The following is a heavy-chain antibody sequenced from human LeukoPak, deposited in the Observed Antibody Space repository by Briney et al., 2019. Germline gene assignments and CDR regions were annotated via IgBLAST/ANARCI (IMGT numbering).Heavy chain of an antibody. CDR2: INPSTVYI. CDR3: ARENPIKSWDY. CDR1: GYSFTSYY. Sequence: ASVKVSCKTSGYSFTSYYMHWVQQAPGQGLEWMGVINPSTVYITYAQKFQGRVTMIRDTSTSTVYMELSRLRSEDTAVYYCARENPIKSWDYWGQGTLVTVSS. V-gene: IGHV1-46*01. D-gene: IGHD1-14*01. J-gene: IGHJ4*02.